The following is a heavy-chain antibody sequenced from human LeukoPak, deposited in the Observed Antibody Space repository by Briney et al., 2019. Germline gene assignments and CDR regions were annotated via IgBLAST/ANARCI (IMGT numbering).Heavy chain of an antibody. CDR2: CGTDGDT. D-gene: IGHD3-22*01. J-gene: IGHJ4*02. V-gene: IGHV3-23*01. CDR3: AKKTPGNYAYDQ. Sequence: GGSLRLSCEASGLSISNSWMAWVRQAPGKGLEWVSACGTDGDTYYADSVKGRFTISRDNSENTLYLQMTSLRAEDTAVYYCAKKTPGNYAYDQWGQGTLVTVSP. CDR1: GLSISNSW.